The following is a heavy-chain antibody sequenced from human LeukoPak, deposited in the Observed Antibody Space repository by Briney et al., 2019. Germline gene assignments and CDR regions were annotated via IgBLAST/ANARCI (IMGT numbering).Heavy chain of an antibody. Sequence: GGPLRLSCAASGFTFSSYSMNWVRQAPGKGLEWVSSISSSSSYIYYADSVKGRFTISRDNAKNSLYLQMNSLRAEDTAVYYCASWMAVAGPWYLDLWGRGTLVTVSS. D-gene: IGHD6-19*01. CDR3: ASWMAVAGPWYLDL. CDR2: ISSSSSYI. J-gene: IGHJ2*01. CDR1: GFTFSSYS. V-gene: IGHV3-21*01.